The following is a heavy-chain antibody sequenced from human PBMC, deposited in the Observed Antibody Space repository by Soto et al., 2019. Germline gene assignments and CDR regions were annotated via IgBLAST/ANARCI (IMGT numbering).Heavy chain of an antibody. V-gene: IGHV3-33*01. CDR3: ARDPDSSGLNAWDY. D-gene: IGHD3-22*01. Sequence: GGSLRLSCAASGFTFSSYGMHWVRQAPGKGLEWVAVIWYDGSNKYYADSVKGRFTISRDNSKNTLYLQMNSLRTEDTAVYYCARDPDSSGLNAWDYWGQGTLVTVS. CDR1: GFTFSSYG. CDR2: IWYDGSNK. J-gene: IGHJ4*02.